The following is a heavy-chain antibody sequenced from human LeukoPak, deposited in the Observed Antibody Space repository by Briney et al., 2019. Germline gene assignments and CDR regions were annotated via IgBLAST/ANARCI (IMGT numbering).Heavy chain of an antibody. CDR2: IFHDGVT. D-gene: IGHD2-8*01. CDR3: ARVGYASSAIYFQQ. CDR1: GASVGGNH. Sequence: SETLSLTCAVSGASVGGNHWSWIRQSPEKGLEWIGNIFHDGVTDYNPSFKSRVTMLPDTSKNQFSLKVTSVTAADTAVYYCARVGYASSAIYFQQWGQGTLVSVSS. V-gene: IGHV4-59*02. J-gene: IGHJ1*01.